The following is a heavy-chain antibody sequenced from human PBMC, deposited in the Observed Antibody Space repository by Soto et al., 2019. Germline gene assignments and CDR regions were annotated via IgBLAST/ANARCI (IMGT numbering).Heavy chain of an antibody. Sequence: SETLSLTCTVSGGSISSYYWSWIRQPPGKGLEWIGYIYYSGSTNYNPSLKSRVTISVDTSKNQFSLELSSLRSEDTAVYYCARLSRDGYNYYFDYWGQGTLVTVSS. J-gene: IGHJ4*02. V-gene: IGHV4-59*01. D-gene: IGHD5-12*01. CDR1: GGSISSYY. CDR3: ARLSRDGYNYYFDY. CDR2: IYYSGST.